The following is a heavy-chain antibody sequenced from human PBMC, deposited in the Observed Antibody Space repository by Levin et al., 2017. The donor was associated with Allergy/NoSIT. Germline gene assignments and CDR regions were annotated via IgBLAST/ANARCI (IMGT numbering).Heavy chain of an antibody. J-gene: IGHJ2*01. Sequence: LSLTCAASGFPFSSYSMNWVRQAPGKGLEWVSYISSSSSTIYYADSVKGRFTISRDNAKNSLYLQMNSLRDEDTAVYYCARDMGEVGVIWYFDLWGRGTLVTVSS. V-gene: IGHV3-48*02. CDR3: ARDMGEVGVIWYFDL. CDR1: GFPFSSYS. D-gene: IGHD3-16*01. CDR2: ISSSSSTI.